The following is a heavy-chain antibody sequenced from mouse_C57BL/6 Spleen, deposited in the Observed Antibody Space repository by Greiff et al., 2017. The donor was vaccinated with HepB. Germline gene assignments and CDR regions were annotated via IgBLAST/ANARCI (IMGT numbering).Heavy chain of an antibody. CDR3: TRDGYDYDRGDFDY. V-gene: IGHV5-9-1*02. D-gene: IGHD2-4*01. Sequence: DVQLVESGEGLVKPGGSLKLSCAASGFTFSSYAMSWVRQTPEKRLEWVAYISSGGDYIYYADTVKGRFTISRDNARNTLYLQMSSLKSEDTAMYYCTRDGYDYDRGDFDYWGQGTTLTVSS. CDR2: ISSGGDYI. J-gene: IGHJ2*01. CDR1: GFTFSSYA.